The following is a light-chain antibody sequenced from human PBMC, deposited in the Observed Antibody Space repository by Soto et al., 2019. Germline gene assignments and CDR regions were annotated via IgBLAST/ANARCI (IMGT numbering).Light chain of an antibody. J-gene: IGLJ1*01. CDR3: RSFGSSSRLEV. V-gene: IGLV2-14*03. CDR2: DVS. CDR1: SSDSGGYQY. Sequence: QSALTQPASVSGSPGQSITISCTGVSSDSGGYQYVSWYQQHPGKAPKLLIYDVSNRHSGVSNRFSGSESGTTAALTISGLQADDAADSFCRSFGSSSRLEVFGTGTKVTVL.